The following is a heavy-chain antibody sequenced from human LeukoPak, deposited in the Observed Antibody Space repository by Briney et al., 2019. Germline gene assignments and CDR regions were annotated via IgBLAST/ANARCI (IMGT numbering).Heavy chain of an antibody. J-gene: IGHJ4*02. CDR2: IFNSGGST. CDR3: AKKYSRWYVFFDY. V-gene: IGHV3-23*01. D-gene: IGHD6-19*01. CDR1: GFTFSSYA. Sequence: GGSLRLSCAASGFTFSSYAMSWVRQAPGKGLEWVSAIFNSGGSTYYADSVKGRFTISRDNSKNTLYLQMNSLRAADTAVYYCAKKYSRWYVFFDYWGQGTLVTVSS.